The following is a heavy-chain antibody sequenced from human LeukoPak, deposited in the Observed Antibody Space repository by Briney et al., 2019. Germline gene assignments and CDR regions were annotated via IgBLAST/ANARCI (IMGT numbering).Heavy chain of an antibody. CDR1: GGTFSSYA. D-gene: IGHD6-6*01. CDR2: IIPIFGTA. Sequence: SVKVSCKASGGTFSSYAISWVRQAPGQGLEWMGGIIPIFGTANYAQKFQGRVTITADESTSTAYMELSSLRSEDTAVYYCAKGVEYSSSSASDYWGQGNLFTVSS. J-gene: IGHJ4*02. CDR3: AKGVEYSSSSASDY. V-gene: IGHV1-69*01.